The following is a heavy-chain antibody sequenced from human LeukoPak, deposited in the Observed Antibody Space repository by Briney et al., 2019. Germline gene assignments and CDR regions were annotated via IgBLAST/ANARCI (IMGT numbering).Heavy chain of an antibody. V-gene: IGHV4-59*01. CDR2: IFHTGST. Sequence: SETLSLTCTVSGASISSFFWTWIRQPPGKGLEWIGNIFHTGSTQFNPSLKSRVTISVDTSKKQFSLKLSSVTAADTAVYYCAGSFWEGAFDIWGQGTMVTVSS. D-gene: IGHD3-16*01. CDR1: GASISSFF. J-gene: IGHJ3*02. CDR3: AGSFWEGAFDI.